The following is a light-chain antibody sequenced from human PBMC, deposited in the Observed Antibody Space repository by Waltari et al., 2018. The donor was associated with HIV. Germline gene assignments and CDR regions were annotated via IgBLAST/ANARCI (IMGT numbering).Light chain of an antibody. CDR2: SNN. V-gene: IGLV1-44*01. Sequence: QSVLTQPPSASGTPGQRVTISCSGSSSNIGSNTVNWYQQLPGTAPKLLIYSNNQRPSGVPDRFPGPKSGTSASLAISGLQSEYEADYYCAAWDDSLNGVVFGGGTKLTVL. J-gene: IGLJ2*01. CDR3: AAWDDSLNGVV. CDR1: SSNIGSNT.